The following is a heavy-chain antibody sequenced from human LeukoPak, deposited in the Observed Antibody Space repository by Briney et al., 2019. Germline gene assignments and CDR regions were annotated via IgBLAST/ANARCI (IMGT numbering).Heavy chain of an antibody. CDR2: ISGSSYYI. D-gene: IGHD1-26*01. CDR1: GFTFSSYS. V-gene: IGHV3-21*04. CDR3: AKERSIVGATLPIDY. J-gene: IGHJ4*02. Sequence: GGSLRLSCAASGFTFSSYSMNWVRQAPGKGLEWVSSISGSSYYIYYADSVKGRFTISRDNAKNSLYLQMNSLRAEDTAVYYCAKERSIVGATLPIDYWGQGTLVTVSS.